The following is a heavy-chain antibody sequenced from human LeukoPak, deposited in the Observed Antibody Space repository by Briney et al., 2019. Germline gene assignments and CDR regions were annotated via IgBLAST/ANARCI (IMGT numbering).Heavy chain of an antibody. CDR2: INPNTGNP. V-gene: IGHV7-4-1*02. J-gene: IGHJ4*02. D-gene: IGHD3-16*02. CDR1: GYTLTSYA. Sequence: ASVKVSCKASGYTLTSYAMNWVRQAPGQGLEWMGWINPNTGNPTYAQGLTGRFVFSLDTSVNTAYLQITSLKADDTAVYYCARAYQRLGELSLPDYWGQGTLVTVSS. CDR3: ARAYQRLGELSLPDY.